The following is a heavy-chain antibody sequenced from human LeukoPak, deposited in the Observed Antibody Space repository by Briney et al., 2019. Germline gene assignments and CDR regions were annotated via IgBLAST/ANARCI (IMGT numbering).Heavy chain of an antibody. CDR3: AKLSQDSGLGYDFWSGYYADYYYYGMDV. D-gene: IGHD3-3*01. CDR2: ISGSGGST. J-gene: IGHJ6*02. Sequence: PGGSLRLSCAASGFTFSSYAMSWVRQAPGKGLEWVSAISGSGGSTYYADSVEGRFTISRDNSKNTLYLQMNSLRAEDTAVYYRAKLSQDSGLGYDFWSGYYADYYYYGMDVWGQGTTVTVSS. V-gene: IGHV3-23*01. CDR1: GFTFSSYA.